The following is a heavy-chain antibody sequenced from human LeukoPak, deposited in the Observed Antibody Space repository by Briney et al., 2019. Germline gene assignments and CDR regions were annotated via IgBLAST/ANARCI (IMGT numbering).Heavy chain of an antibody. D-gene: IGHD6-6*01. V-gene: IGHV4-61*02. J-gene: IGHJ6*03. CDR1: GGSISSGSYY. CDR2: IYTSGST. CDR3: ASSWYSSSTANLYYYYYYMDV. Sequence: SETLSLTCTVSGGSISSGSYYWSWIRQPAGKGLEWIGRIYTSGSTNYNPSLKSRVTISVDTSKNQFSLKLSSVTAADTAVYHCASSWYSSSTANLYYYYYYMDVWGKGTTVTVSS.